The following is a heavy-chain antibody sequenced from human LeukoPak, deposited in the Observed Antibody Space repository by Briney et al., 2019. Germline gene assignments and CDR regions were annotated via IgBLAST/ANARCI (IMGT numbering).Heavy chain of an antibody. V-gene: IGHV3-33*06. CDR3: AKIRVSSGWYYFDY. D-gene: IGHD6-19*01. Sequence: PGRSLRLSCAASGFTFSSYGMHWVRQAPGKGLEWVAVIWYDGSNKYYADSVKGRFTISRDNSKNPLYLQMNSLRAEDTAVYYCAKIRVSSGWYYFDYWGQGTLVTVSS. CDR1: GFTFSSYG. CDR2: IWYDGSNK. J-gene: IGHJ4*02.